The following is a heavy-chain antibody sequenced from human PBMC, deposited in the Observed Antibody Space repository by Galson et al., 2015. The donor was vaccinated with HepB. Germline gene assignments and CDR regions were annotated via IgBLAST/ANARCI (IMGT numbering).Heavy chain of an antibody. CDR3: ARDPSELLTDVYGMDV. V-gene: IGHV3-30*04. D-gene: IGHD1-7*01. Sequence: SLRLSCAASGFTFSSYAMHWVRRAPGKGPEWVAVISYDGSNKYYADSVKGRFTISRDNSKNTLYLQMNSLRAEDTAVYYCARDPSELLTDVYGMDVWGQGTTVTVSS. J-gene: IGHJ6*02. CDR1: GFTFSSYA. CDR2: ISYDGSNK.